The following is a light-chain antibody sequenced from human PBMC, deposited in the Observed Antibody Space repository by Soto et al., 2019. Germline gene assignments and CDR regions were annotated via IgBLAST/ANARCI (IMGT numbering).Light chain of an antibody. CDR2: GAS. CDR1: QSVSSSY. Sequence: EIVLTQSPGTLSLSPEERATLSCRASQSVSSSYLAWYQQKPGQAPRLLIYGASSRATGIPDRFSGSGSGTDFTLTISRLEPEDFAVYYCQQYGSSPLFTFGPGTKVQIK. J-gene: IGKJ3*01. CDR3: QQYGSSPLFT. V-gene: IGKV3-20*01.